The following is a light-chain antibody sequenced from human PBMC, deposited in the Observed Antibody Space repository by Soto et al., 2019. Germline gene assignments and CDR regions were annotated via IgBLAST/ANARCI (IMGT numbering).Light chain of an antibody. J-gene: IGLJ3*02. CDR2: RNN. CDR1: SSNIGSNY. CDR3: AAWDDSLSGGV. V-gene: IGLV1-47*01. Sequence: QSVLTQPPSASGTPGQRVTISCSGSSSNIGSNYVYWYQQLPGTAPKLLIYRNNQRPSGVPDRFSGSTSGTSASLAISGPRSEDEADYYCAAWDDSLSGGVFGGGTKVTVL.